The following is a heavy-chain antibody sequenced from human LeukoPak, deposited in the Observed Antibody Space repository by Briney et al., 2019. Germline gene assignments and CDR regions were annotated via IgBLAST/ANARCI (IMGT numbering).Heavy chain of an antibody. CDR2: IWYDGSNK. Sequence: GGSLRLSCAASGFTFSSYGMHWVRQAPGKGLEWVAVIWYDGSNKYYADSVKGRFTISRDNSKNTLYLQMNSLRAEDTTVYYCARDDIVVAIGGMDYWGQGTLVTVSS. D-gene: IGHD2-15*01. J-gene: IGHJ4*02. V-gene: IGHV3-33*01. CDR1: GFTFSSYG. CDR3: ARDDIVVAIGGMDY.